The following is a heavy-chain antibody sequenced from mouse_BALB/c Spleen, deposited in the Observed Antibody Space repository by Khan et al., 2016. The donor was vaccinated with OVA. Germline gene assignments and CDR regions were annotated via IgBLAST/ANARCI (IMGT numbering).Heavy chain of an antibody. Sequence: QVQLLQSGPELVKPGSSMKMSCKASGYTFTDFVLNWVKQRNGQGLEWIGQIFPGSGDTYYNERFTVKAILSADKSFNSVYMHIGSLASEDSAVYFCARSGYGSWVYWGQGTSLTVSS. CDR1: GYTFTDFV. V-gene: IGHV1-77*01. CDR2: IFPGSGDT. J-gene: IGHJ2*02. D-gene: IGHD1-1*01. CDR3: ARSGYGSWVY.